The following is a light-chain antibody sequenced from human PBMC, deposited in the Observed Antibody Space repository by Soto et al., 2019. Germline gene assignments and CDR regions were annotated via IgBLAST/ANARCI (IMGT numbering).Light chain of an antibody. CDR2: DVS. CDR3: SSYTTSTTLEV. J-gene: IGLJ2*01. CDR1: SSDVGAYNY. Sequence: QSALTQPASVSGSPGQSITISCTGTSSDVGAYNYVSWYQQHPGNAPKLMIYDVSNRPSGVSNRFSGSKSGNTASLTISGLQAEDEADYYCSSYTTSTTLEVFGGGTKVTVL. V-gene: IGLV2-14*01.